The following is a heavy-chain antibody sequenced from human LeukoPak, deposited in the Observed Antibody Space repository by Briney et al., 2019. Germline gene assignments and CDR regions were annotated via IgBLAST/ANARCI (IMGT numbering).Heavy chain of an antibody. CDR3: ARHSEHYGSGSYSEVLDY. J-gene: IGHJ4*02. CDR1: GYSFTSYW. D-gene: IGHD3-10*01. CDR2: IYPGDSDT. V-gene: IGHV5-51*01. Sequence: GESLKISCKGSGYSFTSYWIGWVRQMPGKGLEWMGIIYPGDSDTRYSPSFQGQVTISADKSISTAYLQWSSLKASDTAMYYCARHSEHYGSGSYSEVLDYWGQGTLVTVSS.